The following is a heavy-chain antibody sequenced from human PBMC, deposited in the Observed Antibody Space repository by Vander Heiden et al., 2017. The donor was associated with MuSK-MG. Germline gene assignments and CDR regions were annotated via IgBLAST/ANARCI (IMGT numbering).Heavy chain of an antibody. CDR2: IFHAGTT. J-gene: IGHJ4*02. CDR1: GYSISSGYY. D-gene: IGHD5-18*01. CDR3: ARHYGYSYGSFDS. Sequence: QVQLQESGPGLVKPSETLSLTCAVSGYSISSGYYWGWIRQPPGKGLQYIGSIFHAGTTYYSPSLRSRVTISVDTSNNHFSLKLSSVTAADTAMYYCARHYGYSYGSFDSWGLGTLVTVSS. V-gene: IGHV4-38-2*01.